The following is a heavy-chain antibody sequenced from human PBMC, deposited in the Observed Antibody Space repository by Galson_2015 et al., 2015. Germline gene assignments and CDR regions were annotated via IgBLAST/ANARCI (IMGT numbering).Heavy chain of an antibody. CDR1: GFTFSSYW. CDR3: ARDPVDGSGHFDY. CDR2: IKGDGSSI. D-gene: IGHD6-19*01. Sequence: SLRLSCAASGFTFSSYWMHWVRQVPGKGLMWVSRIKGDGSSIIYADSVKGRFTISRDNTKNTVWLQMNSLRVEDTAVNYCARDPVDGSGHFDYWGQGTLVTVSS. J-gene: IGHJ4*02. V-gene: IGHV3-74*01.